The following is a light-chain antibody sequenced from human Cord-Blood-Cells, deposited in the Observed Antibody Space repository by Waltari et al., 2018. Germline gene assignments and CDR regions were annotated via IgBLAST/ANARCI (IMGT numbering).Light chain of an antibody. CDR3: QQSYSTPPLT. CDR2: AAS. V-gene: IGKV1-39*01. J-gene: IGKJ4*01. Sequence: DLQMTQSPSSLSASVGDRVTITCRASQSISSYLNWYHQKPGKAPKLLIYAASSLQSGVPSRFSGSGSGTDFTLTISSLQPEDFATYYCQQSYSTPPLTFGGGTKVEIK. CDR1: QSISSY.